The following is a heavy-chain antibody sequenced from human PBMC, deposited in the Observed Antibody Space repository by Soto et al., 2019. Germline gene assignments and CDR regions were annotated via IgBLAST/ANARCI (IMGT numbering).Heavy chain of an antibody. V-gene: IGHV1-69*13. CDR1: GGTFSSYA. Sequence: SVKVSCKASGGTFSSYAISWVRQAPGQGLEWMGGIIPIFGTANYAQKFQGRVTITADESTSTAYMELSSLRSEDTAVYYCARAFYDYVWGSYRLPYFDYWGQGTLVTVSS. CDR2: IIPIFGTA. J-gene: IGHJ4*02. D-gene: IGHD3-16*02. CDR3: ARAFYDYVWGSYRLPYFDY.